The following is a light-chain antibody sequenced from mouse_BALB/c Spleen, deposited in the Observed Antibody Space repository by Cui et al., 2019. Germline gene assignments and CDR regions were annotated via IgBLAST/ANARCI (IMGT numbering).Light chain of an antibody. V-gene: IGKV14-111*01. CDR3: LQYDEFPYT. J-gene: IGKJ2*01. CDR2: RAN. CDR1: QDINSY. Sequence: DIKMTQSPSSRYASLGERVTITCKASQDINSYLSWFQQKPGKSPKTLIYRANRLVEGVPSRFSGSGSGQDYSLTISSLEYEDMGIYYCLQYDEFPYTFGGGTKLEIK.